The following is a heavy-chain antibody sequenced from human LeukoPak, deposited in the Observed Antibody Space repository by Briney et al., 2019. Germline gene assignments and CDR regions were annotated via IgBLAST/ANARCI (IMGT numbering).Heavy chain of an antibody. CDR2: IYRSGST. CDR1: NYSISNSLY. D-gene: IGHD4-17*01. CDR3: ARGTYGYYMDV. V-gene: IGHV4-38-2*02. Sequence: SETLSLTCSGSNYSISNSLYWGWLRQPPGKGLEWMGSIYRSGSTFYNPSLKSRVTISLGTSKNQFSLKLSSVTAADTAVYFCARGTYGYYMDVWGKGTTVTVSS. J-gene: IGHJ6*03.